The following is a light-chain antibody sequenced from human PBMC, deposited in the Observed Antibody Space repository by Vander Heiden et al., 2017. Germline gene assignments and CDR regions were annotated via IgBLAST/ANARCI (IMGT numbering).Light chain of an antibody. CDR2: RTN. Sequence: SVLTQLPLASGTPGQRATNSCPGSSSNIGSNYVHWYQQLPGTAPKLLIYRTNQRPSGVPARFSGSKSGTSASLAISGLRSEDEADYDCSARDDRLSDNVFGTGTKVTVL. J-gene: IGLJ1*01. CDR1: SSNIGSNY. V-gene: IGLV1-47*01. CDR3: SARDDRLSDNV.